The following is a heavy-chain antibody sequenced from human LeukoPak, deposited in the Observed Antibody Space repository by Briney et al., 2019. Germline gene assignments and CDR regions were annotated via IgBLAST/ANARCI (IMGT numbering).Heavy chain of an antibody. CDR3: TTAVRRYCSGGSCYSD. V-gene: IGHV3-15*01. CDR1: GFTFSNAW. CDR2: IKSKTDGGTT. Sequence: GGSLRLSCAASGFTFSNAWMSWVRQAPGKGLEWVGRIKSKTDGGTTDYAAPVKGRFTISRDDSKNTLYLQMNSLKTEDTAVYYCTTAVRRYCSGGSCYSDWGQGTLVTVSS. D-gene: IGHD2-15*01. J-gene: IGHJ4*02.